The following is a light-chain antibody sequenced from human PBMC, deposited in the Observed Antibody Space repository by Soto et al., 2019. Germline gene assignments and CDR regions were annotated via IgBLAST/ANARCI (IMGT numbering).Light chain of an antibody. CDR2: DKS. V-gene: IGKV3-11*01. Sequence: EIVLTQSPATLSLSPGERATLSCRASQSVSSYLAWYQQKPGQAPRLLIYDKSNRATGIPARLSGSGSGTDFTLTISSLEPEDFAVYYCQQRSNWLLTFGGGTKVEIK. CDR3: QQRSNWLLT. CDR1: QSVSSY. J-gene: IGKJ4*01.